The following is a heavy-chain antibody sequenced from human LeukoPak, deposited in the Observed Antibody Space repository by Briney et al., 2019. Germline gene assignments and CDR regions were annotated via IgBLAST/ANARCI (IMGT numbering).Heavy chain of an antibody. CDR3: ARSPLYCSGGSCFDY. Sequence: GGSLILSCAASGFTFSDYYMSWIRQAPGKGLEWVSYVSSSSSYTKYADSVKGRFTISRDNAKNSLYLQMNSLRAEDTAVYYCARSPLYCSGGSCFDYWGQGTLVTVSS. CDR2: VSSSSSYT. CDR1: GFTFSDYY. D-gene: IGHD2-15*01. V-gene: IGHV3-11*03. J-gene: IGHJ4*02.